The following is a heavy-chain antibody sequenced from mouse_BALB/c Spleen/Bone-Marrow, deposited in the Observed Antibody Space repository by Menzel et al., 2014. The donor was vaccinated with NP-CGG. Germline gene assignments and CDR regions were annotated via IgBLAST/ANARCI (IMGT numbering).Heavy chain of an antibody. CDR1: GYSFTGYT. V-gene: IGHV1-18*01. D-gene: IGHD2-13*01. CDR3: TRGLEYVVDY. CDR2: INPYNGGT. Sequence: VHVKQSGPELVKPGASMKISCKASGYSFTGYTMNWVKQSHGKNLERIGLINPYNGGTSYNQKFKDKATLTVDKSSSTAYMELLSLTSEDSAVYYCTRGLEYVVDYWGQGTSVTVSS. J-gene: IGHJ4*01.